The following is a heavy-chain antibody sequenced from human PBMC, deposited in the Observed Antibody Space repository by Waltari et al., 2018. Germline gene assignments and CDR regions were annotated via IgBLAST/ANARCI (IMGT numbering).Heavy chain of an antibody. V-gene: IGHV3-53*01. CDR3: ARDSRGGLFFDY. Sequence: EVQLVESGGGFIQSGGSLRLSCAVSGFTVSSNYMSWVRQAPGKGLEWVSVIFSDGRTYDADSVKGRFTSSRDNSKNTLYLQINSLRAEDTAVYYCARDSRGGLFFDYWGQGTLVTVSS. CDR2: IFSDGRT. CDR1: GFTVSSNY. J-gene: IGHJ4*02.